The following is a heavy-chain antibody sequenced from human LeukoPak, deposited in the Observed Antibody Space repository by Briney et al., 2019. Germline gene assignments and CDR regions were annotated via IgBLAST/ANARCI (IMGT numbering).Heavy chain of an antibody. D-gene: IGHD3-10*01. J-gene: IGHJ5*02. CDR3: AKRGLEFGESSWFDP. Sequence: PGGSLRLSCAASGFTFSRYAMTWVRQAPGKGLEWVSGISGSGGSTYYADSVKGRFTIARDNSKNTLYLQMNSLRAEDTALYYCAKRGLEFGESSWFDPWGQGTPVTVSS. CDR2: ISGSGGST. CDR1: GFTFSRYA. V-gene: IGHV3-23*01.